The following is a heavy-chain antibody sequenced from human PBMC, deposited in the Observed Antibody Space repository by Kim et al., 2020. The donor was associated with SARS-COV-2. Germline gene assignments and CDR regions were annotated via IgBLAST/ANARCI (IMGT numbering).Heavy chain of an antibody. Sequence: IYYEGLVGGQFTTSRDNDKSSLFLQMNSLRAEDTAVYYCARGPNYSPFDYWGQGTLVTVSS. J-gene: IGHJ4*02. D-gene: IGHD4-4*01. CDR2: I. V-gene: IGHV3-48*03. CDR3: ARGPNYSPFDY.